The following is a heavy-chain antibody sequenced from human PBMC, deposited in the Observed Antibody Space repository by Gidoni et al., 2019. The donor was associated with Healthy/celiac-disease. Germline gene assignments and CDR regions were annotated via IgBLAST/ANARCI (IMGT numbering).Heavy chain of an antibody. Sequence: VQLVASGGGVVHPGRSLRLSCAASGFTFSSSGMHWVRQAPGQGLEWVAVIWYDGSNKYYADSVKGRFTISRDNSKNTLYLQMNSLRAEDTAVYYCARDAIWFGELLSSWFDPWGQGTLVTVSS. J-gene: IGHJ5*02. V-gene: IGHV3-33*01. D-gene: IGHD3-10*01. CDR3: ARDAIWFGELLSSWFDP. CDR2: IWYDGSNK. CDR1: GFTFSSSG.